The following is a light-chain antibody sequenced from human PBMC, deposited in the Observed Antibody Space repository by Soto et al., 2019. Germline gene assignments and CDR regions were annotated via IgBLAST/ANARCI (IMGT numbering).Light chain of an antibody. J-gene: IGKJ3*01. Sequence: DVVMTQTPLSLSVTPGQPASISCRSSQSLLHSDGKTYLSWYLQKPGQPLQLLLYEVSNRFSGVPDRFTGSGSGTDFTLKISRVEAEDVGVYYCMQSIQLPLTFGAGNKVDI. CDR2: EVS. CDR1: QSLLHSDGKTY. CDR3: MQSIQLPLT. V-gene: IGKV2D-29*01.